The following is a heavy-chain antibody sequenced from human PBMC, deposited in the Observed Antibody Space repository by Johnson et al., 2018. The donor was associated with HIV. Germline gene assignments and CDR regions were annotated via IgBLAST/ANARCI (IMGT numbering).Heavy chain of an antibody. Sequence: QVQLVESGGGVVQPGRSPRLSCVASGFMFSTSAMHWVRQAPGKGLEWVAVISYDGSNTYFADSVKGRFTISKDNSKNTLYLQMSSLRPEDTDVYYCARGGYVPAFDIWGQGTKVTVSS. CDR2: ISYDGSNT. D-gene: IGHD5-12*01. J-gene: IGHJ3*02. V-gene: IGHV3-30*04. CDR1: GFMFSTSA. CDR3: ARGGYVPAFDI.